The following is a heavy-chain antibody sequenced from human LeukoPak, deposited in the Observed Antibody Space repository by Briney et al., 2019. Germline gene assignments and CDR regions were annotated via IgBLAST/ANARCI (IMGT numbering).Heavy chain of an antibody. Sequence: GGSLRLSCAASGFTFSAFWMHWVRQAPGKGLVWVSRIDGAGSATTYADSVRGRFTISRDNAKNTLYLQMNSLRAEDTGVYYWARTATGGYFDSWGQGTLVTVSS. CDR3: ARTATGGYFDS. J-gene: IGHJ4*02. CDR1: GFTFSAFW. CDR2: IDGAGSAT. D-gene: IGHD1-1*01. V-gene: IGHV3-74*01.